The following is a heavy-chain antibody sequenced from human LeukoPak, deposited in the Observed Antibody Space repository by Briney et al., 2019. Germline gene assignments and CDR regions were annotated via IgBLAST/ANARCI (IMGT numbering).Heavy chain of an antibody. V-gene: IGHV1-2*02. J-gene: IGHJ2*01. CDR3: ARERATQYFDL. Sequence: ASVKVSCRASGYTFTGYYMHWVRQAPGQGLEWMGWINPNSGGTNYAQKFQGRVTMTRDTSISTVYMELSRLRSDDTAVYYCARERATQYFDLWGRGTLVTVSS. CDR2: INPNSGGT. D-gene: IGHD5-12*01. CDR1: GYTFTGYY.